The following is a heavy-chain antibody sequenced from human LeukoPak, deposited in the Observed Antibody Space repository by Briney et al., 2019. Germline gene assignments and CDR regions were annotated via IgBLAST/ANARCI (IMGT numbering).Heavy chain of an antibody. D-gene: IGHD4-23*01. CDR1: GFTFSKYW. J-gene: IGHJ3*02. V-gene: IGHV3-74*01. Sequence: GGSLRLSCAASGFTFSKYWTHWVRQAPGKGLVWVSRINSDGSRTNYADSVKGRFTISRDNARNSLYLQMNSLRAEDTAVYYCARNYGGNSYDAFDIWGQGTMVTVSS. CDR2: INSDGSRT. CDR3: ARNYGGNSYDAFDI.